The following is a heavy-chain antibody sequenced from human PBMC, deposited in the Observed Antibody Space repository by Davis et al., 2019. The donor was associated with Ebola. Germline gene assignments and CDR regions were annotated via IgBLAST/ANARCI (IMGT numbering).Heavy chain of an antibody. CDR1: GASVSSGSYY. D-gene: IGHD4-17*01. Sequence: PSETLSLTCTVSGASVSSGSYYWTWIRQPPGKGLEWIGYGYIYQNGHTNYNPSLKSRVTISIDTYKNQFSLKVSSVTAADTAIYYCARSTTVTTSAFEFWGQGTLVTVSS. V-gene: IGHV4-61*01. CDR2: IYQNGHT. J-gene: IGHJ4*02. CDR3: ARSTTVTTSAFEF.